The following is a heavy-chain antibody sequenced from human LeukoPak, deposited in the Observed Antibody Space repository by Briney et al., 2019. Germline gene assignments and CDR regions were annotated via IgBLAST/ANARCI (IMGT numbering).Heavy chain of an antibody. D-gene: IGHD3-16*01. J-gene: IGHJ4*02. CDR2: ISGNGGST. Sequence: GGSLRLSCAASGFTFSGFAMSWVRQAPGKGLEWVSTISGNGGSTYYADSVRGRFAISRDSSKNTLYLQMNSLRAEDTALYYCARERCGVQLCLMDYWGQGTLVTVSS. CDR1: GFTFSGFA. CDR3: ARERCGVQLCLMDY. V-gene: IGHV3-23*01.